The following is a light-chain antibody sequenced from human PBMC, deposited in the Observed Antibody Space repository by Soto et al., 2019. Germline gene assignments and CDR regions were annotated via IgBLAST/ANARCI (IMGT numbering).Light chain of an antibody. CDR3: QQYNSYPWT. J-gene: IGKJ1*01. V-gene: IGKV1-5*01. CDR1: QSISSW. Sequence: DIQMTQSPSTLSASVGDRVTITCRASQSISSWLAWYQQKPGKAPKLLIYDASSLESGVPSRFSGSGSATEFALNISSLQPDDFATYYCQQYNSYPWTFGQGTKVEIK. CDR2: DAS.